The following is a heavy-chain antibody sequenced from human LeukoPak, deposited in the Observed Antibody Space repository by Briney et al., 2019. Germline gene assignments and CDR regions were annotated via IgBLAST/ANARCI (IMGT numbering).Heavy chain of an antibody. J-gene: IGHJ4*02. Sequence: GASVKVSCKASGYSFTNFYMHWVRQAPGQGLEWVGIINPSGGSTTYAQKFQGRVTMTRDTSTSTVYMELSNLIFEDTAVYYCARDHEVQRQLANYFDYWGQGTLVTVSS. V-gene: IGHV1-46*01. D-gene: IGHD6-13*01. CDR1: GYSFTNFY. CDR2: INPSGGST. CDR3: ARDHEVQRQLANYFDY.